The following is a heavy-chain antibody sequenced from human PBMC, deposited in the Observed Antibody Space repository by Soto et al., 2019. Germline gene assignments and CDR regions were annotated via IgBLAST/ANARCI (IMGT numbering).Heavy chain of an antibody. CDR2: ISGSGGST. D-gene: IGHD3-22*01. J-gene: IGHJ4*02. V-gene: IGHV3-23*01. Sequence: GGSLRLSCAASGFTFSSYAMHWVRQAPGKGLEWVSAISGSGGSTYYADSVKGRFTISRDNSKNTLYLQMNSLRAEDTAVYYCAKQGLIVVVITLFYFDYWGQGTLVTVS. CDR3: AKQGLIVVVITLFYFDY. CDR1: GFTFSSYA.